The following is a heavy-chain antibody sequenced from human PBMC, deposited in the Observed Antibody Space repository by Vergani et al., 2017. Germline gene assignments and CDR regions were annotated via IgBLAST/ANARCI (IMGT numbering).Heavy chain of an antibody. D-gene: IGHD6-19*01. CDR3: ARDFPGRSGNIAVAATGYYGMDV. Sequence: EVQLVESGGGLVQPGGSLRLSCAASGFTVSSNYMSWVRQAPGKGLEWVSVIYSGGSTYYADSVKGRLTISRDNSKNTLYLQMNSLRAEDTAVYYCARDFPGRSGNIAVAATGYYGMDVWGQGTTVTVSS. CDR2: IYSGGST. CDR1: GFTVSSNY. V-gene: IGHV3-66*01. J-gene: IGHJ6*02.